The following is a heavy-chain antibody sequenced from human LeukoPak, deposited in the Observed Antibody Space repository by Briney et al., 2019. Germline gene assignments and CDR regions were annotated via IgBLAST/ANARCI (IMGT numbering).Heavy chain of an antibody. CDR2: ISGSGGST. Sequence: GGSLRLSCAASGFTFSSYGMHWVRQAPGEGLEWVSDISGSGGSTYYADSVKGRFTISRDNSKNTLYLQMNSLRAEDTAVYYCAKVYGGRFDYWGQGTLVTVSS. CDR1: GFTFSSYG. CDR3: AKVYGGRFDY. J-gene: IGHJ4*02. V-gene: IGHV3-23*01. D-gene: IGHD4-23*01.